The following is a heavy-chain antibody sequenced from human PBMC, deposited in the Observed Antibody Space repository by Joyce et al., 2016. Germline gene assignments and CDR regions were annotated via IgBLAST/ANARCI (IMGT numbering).Heavy chain of an antibody. CDR1: GFTLSSYW. V-gene: IGHV3-74*01. CDR2: VNKDGTTT. J-gene: IGHJ6*02. D-gene: IGHD6-6*01. CDR3: AKAIVRNDLDV. Sequence: EVRLVESGGGLVQPGGSLKLSCAASGFTLSSYWMHWVRQAPGKGLTWVARVNKDGTTTYYADSVKGRFTISRDSSQNTLYLEMDSLRGEDTAMYFCAKAIVRNDLDVWGQGTTVTVSS.